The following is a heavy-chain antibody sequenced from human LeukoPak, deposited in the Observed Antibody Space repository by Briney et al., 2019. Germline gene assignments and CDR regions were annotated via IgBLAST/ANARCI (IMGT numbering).Heavy chain of an antibody. CDR2: IGAYNGNT. Sequence: GASVKVSCKASGYTFTSYGISWVRQAPGQGLEWMGWIGAYNGNTNYAQRLQGRVTMTTDTSTSTAYMELRSLRSDDTAVYYCATDPALMFNYWGQGTLVTVSS. J-gene: IGHJ4*02. CDR1: GYTFTSYG. V-gene: IGHV1-18*01. D-gene: IGHD2-8*01. CDR3: ATDPALMFNY.